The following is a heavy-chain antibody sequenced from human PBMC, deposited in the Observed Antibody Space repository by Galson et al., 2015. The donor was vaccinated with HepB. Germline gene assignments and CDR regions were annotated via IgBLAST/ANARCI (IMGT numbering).Heavy chain of an antibody. D-gene: IGHD3-22*01. CDR2: IYYSEST. CDR1: GGSISSGGYY. V-gene: IGHV4-31*03. CDR3: ARGPPYYSSGYYYYYGMDV. J-gene: IGHJ6*02. Sequence: TLSLTCTVSGGSISSGGYYWSWIRQHPGKGLEWIGYIYYSESTYYNPSLKSRVTISVDTSKNQFSLKLSSVTAADTAVYYCARGPPYYSSGYYYYYGMDVWGQGTTVTVSS.